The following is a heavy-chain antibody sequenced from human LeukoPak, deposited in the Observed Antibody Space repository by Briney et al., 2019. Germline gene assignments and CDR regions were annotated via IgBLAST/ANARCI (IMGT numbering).Heavy chain of an antibody. J-gene: IGHJ4*02. V-gene: IGHV1-2*02. CDR2: INPNSGGT. D-gene: IGHD4-11*01. Sequence: ASVKVSFTASGYTFTGYYMHWVRQAPGQGLEWMGWINPNSGGTNYAQKFQGRVTMTRDTSISTAYMELSRLRSDDTAVYYCARGTTVTHVGLYYFDYWGQGTLVTVSS. CDR3: ARGTTVTHVGLYYFDY. CDR1: GYTFTGYY.